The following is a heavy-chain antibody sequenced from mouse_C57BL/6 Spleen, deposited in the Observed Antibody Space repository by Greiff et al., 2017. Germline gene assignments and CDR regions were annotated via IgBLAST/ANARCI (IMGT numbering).Heavy chain of an antibody. Sequence: QVQLQQPGTELVKPGASVKLSCKASGYTFTSYWMHWVKQRPGQGLEWIGNINPSNGGTNYNEKFKSKATLTVDKSSSTAYMQLSSLTSEDSAVYYCAREHGSSYVGYWYFDVWGTGTTVTVSS. CDR1: GYTFTSYW. CDR2: INPSNGGT. J-gene: IGHJ1*03. CDR3: AREHGSSYVGYWYFDV. D-gene: IGHD1-1*01. V-gene: IGHV1-53*01.